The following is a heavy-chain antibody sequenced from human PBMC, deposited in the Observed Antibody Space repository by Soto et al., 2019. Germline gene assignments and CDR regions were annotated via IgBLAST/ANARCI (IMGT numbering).Heavy chain of an antibody. Sequence: GGSLRLSCAASGFPFSGYAMNWVRQPPGKGLEWVSTISGDGRYIYYGDSVKGRFTVSRDDSKKILYLQMTSLTAEDTAMYFCKEDHSTGYADYWGKGPLVTVYS. J-gene: IGHJ4*02. CDR3: KEDHSTGYADY. CDR1: GFPFSGYA. V-gene: IGHV3-23*01. CDR2: ISGDGRYI. D-gene: IGHD3-9*01.